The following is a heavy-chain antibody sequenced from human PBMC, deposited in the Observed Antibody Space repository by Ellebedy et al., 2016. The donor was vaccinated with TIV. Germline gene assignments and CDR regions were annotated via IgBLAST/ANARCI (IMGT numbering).Heavy chain of an antibody. CDR3: GRARLDWNWFDP. V-gene: IGHV3-33*01. Sequence: GESLKISXAASGFTFSSYGMHWVRQAPGKGLEWVAVIWYDGSNKYYADSVKGRFTISRDNSKNTLYLQMNSLRAEDTAVYYWGRARLDWNWFDPWGQGTLVTVSS. J-gene: IGHJ5*02. CDR1: GFTFSSYG. D-gene: IGHD3-9*01. CDR2: IWYDGSNK.